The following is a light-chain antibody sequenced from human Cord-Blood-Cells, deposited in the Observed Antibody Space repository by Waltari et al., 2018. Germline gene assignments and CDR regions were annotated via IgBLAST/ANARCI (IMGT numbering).Light chain of an antibody. CDR3: QQYYSTPLT. Sequence: DIVMTQSPDSLAVSLGERATINCKSSQSALYSSNNKNYLAWYPQKPGQPPKLLIYWASTRESGVPDRFSGSGSGTDFTLTISSLQAEDVAVYYCQQYYSTPLTFGGGTKVEIK. CDR2: WAS. J-gene: IGKJ4*01. CDR1: QSALYSSNNKNY. V-gene: IGKV4-1*01.